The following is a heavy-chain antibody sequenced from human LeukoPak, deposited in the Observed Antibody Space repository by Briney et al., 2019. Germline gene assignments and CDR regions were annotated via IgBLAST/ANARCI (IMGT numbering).Heavy chain of an antibody. Sequence: PGGSLRLSCAASGFTFSSYAMHWVRQAPGKGLEWVAVISYDGSNKYYADSVKGRFTISRDNSKNTLYLQMNSLRAEDTAVYYCAKFGRYFDWSNLWGQGTLVTVSS. CDR1: GFTFSSYA. D-gene: IGHD3-9*01. J-gene: IGHJ5*02. CDR2: ISYDGSNK. CDR3: AKFGRYFDWSNL. V-gene: IGHV3-30*04.